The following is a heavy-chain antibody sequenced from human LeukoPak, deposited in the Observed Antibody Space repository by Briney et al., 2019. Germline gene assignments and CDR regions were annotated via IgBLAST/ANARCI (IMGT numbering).Heavy chain of an antibody. J-gene: IGHJ4*02. CDR2: IYYSGNT. CDR3: ARTYPDCDY. Sequence: SETLSLTCTVSGGSISSSSYYWAWIRQPPGKGLEWIGSIYYSGNTYYKSSLKSRVTIAVDTSKNQFSLKLNSVTAADTAVYYCARTYPDCDYWGQGTLVTVSS. CDR1: GGSISSSSYY. V-gene: IGHV4-39*07. D-gene: IGHD2-21*02.